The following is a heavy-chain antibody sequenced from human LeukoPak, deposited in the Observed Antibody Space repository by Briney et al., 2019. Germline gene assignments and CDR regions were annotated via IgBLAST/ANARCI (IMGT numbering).Heavy chain of an antibody. V-gene: IGHV4-39*07. J-gene: IGHJ4*02. Sequence: SETLSLTCTVSGGSISSSTYYWGWIRQPPGKGLEWIGSIYYSGSTYYNPSLKSRVTISVDTSKSQFSLKLSSVTAADTAVYYCATMTTVTTAHDYWGQGTLVTVSS. D-gene: IGHD4-17*01. CDR2: IYYSGST. CDR3: ATMTTVTTAHDY. CDR1: GGSISSSTYY.